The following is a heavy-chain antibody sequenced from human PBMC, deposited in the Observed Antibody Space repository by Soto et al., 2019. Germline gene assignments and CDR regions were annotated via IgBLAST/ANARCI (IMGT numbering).Heavy chain of an antibody. CDR1: GYTFTSYT. Sequence: QVQLVQSGAEVKKPGASVKVSCKASGYTFTSYTMHWVRQAPGQRLEWMGWINAGNGNTKYSQKFQGRVTITRDTSASTACMELSSLRSEDTAVYYCARGLTMVRGVILDAFDIWGQGTMVTVSS. D-gene: IGHD3-10*01. J-gene: IGHJ3*02. V-gene: IGHV1-3*01. CDR2: INAGNGNT. CDR3: ARGLTMVRGVILDAFDI.